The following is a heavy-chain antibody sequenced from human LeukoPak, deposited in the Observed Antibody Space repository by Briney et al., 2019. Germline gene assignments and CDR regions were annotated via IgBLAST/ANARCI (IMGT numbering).Heavy chain of an antibody. D-gene: IGHD2-15*01. Sequence: SSETLSLTCTVSGGSISSGSYYWSWIRQPAGKGLEWIVRIYTSGSTNYNPSLKSRVTISVDTSKNQFYLKLSSVTAADTAVYYCARERILPVAATPFDPWGQGTLVTVSS. CDR2: IYTSGST. CDR1: GGSISSGSYY. J-gene: IGHJ5*02. CDR3: ARERILPVAATPFDP. V-gene: IGHV4-61*02.